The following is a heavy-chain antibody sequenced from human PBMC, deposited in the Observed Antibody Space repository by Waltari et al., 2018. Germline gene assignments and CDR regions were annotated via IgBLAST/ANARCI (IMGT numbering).Heavy chain of an antibody. Sequence: QVQLQQWGAGLLKPSETLSLTCAVYGGSFSGYYWRWLRQPPGKGLEWIGEINHSGSTNYNPSLKSRVTISVDTSKNQFSLKLSSVTAADTAVYYCATSWAAARPSDYWGQGTLVTVSS. V-gene: IGHV4-34*01. J-gene: IGHJ4*02. CDR3: ATSWAAARPSDY. CDR1: GGSFSGYY. CDR2: INHSGST. D-gene: IGHD6-6*01.